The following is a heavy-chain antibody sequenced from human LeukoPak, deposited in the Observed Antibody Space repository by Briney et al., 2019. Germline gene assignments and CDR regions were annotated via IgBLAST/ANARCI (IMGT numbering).Heavy chain of an antibody. CDR1: GFTVSSNY. D-gene: IGHD3-22*01. CDR3: ASLPSYYYDSSGYHQTGY. CDR2: IYSGGST. Sequence: GGSLRLSCAASGFTVSSNYMSWVRQAPGKGLEWVSVIYSGGSTYYADSVKGRFTISRDNSKNTLYLQMNSLRAEDTAVYYCASLPSYYYDSSGYHQTGYWGQGTLVTVSS. V-gene: IGHV3-66*01. J-gene: IGHJ4*02.